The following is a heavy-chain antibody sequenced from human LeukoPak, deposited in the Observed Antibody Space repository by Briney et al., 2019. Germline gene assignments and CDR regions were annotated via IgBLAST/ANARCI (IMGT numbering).Heavy chain of an antibody. J-gene: IGHJ5*02. CDR2: ITGSGGST. D-gene: IGHD4-17*01. CDR3: AKLTTT. CDR1: GFTFDSSA. Sequence: GGSLRLSCAASGFTFDSSAMSCVRQAPGKGLEWVSVITGSGGSTYYADSVKGRFTISRDTSNNTLYLQMNSLRADDTAVYYCAKLTTTWGQGTLVTVSP. V-gene: IGHV3-23*01.